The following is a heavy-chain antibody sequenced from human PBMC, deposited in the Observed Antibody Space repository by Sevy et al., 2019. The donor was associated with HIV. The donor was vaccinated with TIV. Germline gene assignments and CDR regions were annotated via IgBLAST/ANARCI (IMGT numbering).Heavy chain of an antibody. CDR2: ISAYNVNT. Sequence: ASVKVSCKASDYTFSTQGFNWVRQAPGQGLEWMGWISAYNVNTKYSQKFQGRVTMTTDTSTSTAYMELRSLTSDDTAVYYCARDWAPGYYYDAIGVKRDYYFDYWGQGTLVTVSS. D-gene: IGHD3-22*01. J-gene: IGHJ4*02. V-gene: IGHV1-18*01. CDR1: DYTFSTQG. CDR3: ARDWAPGYYYDAIGVKRDYYFDY.